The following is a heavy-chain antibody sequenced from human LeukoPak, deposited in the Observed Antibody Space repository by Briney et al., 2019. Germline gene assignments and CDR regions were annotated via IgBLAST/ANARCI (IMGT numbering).Heavy chain of an antibody. CDR2: ISYDGSNK. D-gene: IGHD3-22*01. Sequence: PGGSLRPSCAASGFTFSSYAMHWVRQAPGKGLEWVAVISYDGSNKYYADSVKGRFTISRDNSKNTLYLQMNSLRAEDTAVYYCARDRVYYYDSSGYYPDAFDIWGQGTMVTVSS. V-gene: IGHV3-30*14. CDR1: GFTFSSYA. CDR3: ARDRVYYYDSSGYYPDAFDI. J-gene: IGHJ3*02.